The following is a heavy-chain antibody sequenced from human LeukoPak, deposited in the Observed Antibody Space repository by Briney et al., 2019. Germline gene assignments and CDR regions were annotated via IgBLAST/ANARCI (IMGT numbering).Heavy chain of an antibody. Sequence: PGGSLRLSCAASGFTFSSYWMSWVRQAPGKGLEWVANMKQDGSEKYYVDSVKGRFTVSRDNAKNSLYLQMNSLRAEDTAVYYCAREYYYDSTFDYWGQGTLVTVSS. CDR2: MKQDGSEK. V-gene: IGHV3-7*01. CDR1: GFTFSSYW. J-gene: IGHJ4*02. D-gene: IGHD3-22*01. CDR3: AREYYYDSTFDY.